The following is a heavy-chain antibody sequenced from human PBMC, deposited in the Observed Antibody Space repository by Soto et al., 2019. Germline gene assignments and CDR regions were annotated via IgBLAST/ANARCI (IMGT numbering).Heavy chain of an antibody. V-gene: IGHV4-39*01. CDR3: ASSMTTVTLFDY. CDR1: GGSISSSSYY. Sequence: LSLTCTVSGGSISSSSYYWGWIRQPPGKGLEWIGSIYYSGSTYYNPSLKSRVTISVDTSKNQFSLKLSSVTAADTAVYYCASSMTTVTLFDYWGQGTLVTVSS. CDR2: IYYSGST. J-gene: IGHJ4*02. D-gene: IGHD4-17*01.